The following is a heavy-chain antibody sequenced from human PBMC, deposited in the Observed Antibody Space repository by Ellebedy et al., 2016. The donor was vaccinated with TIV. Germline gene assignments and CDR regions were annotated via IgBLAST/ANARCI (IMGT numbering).Heavy chain of an antibody. CDR2: IYSGGST. CDR1: GFTVGSNY. D-gene: IGHD1-26*01. V-gene: IGHV3-53*01. J-gene: IGHJ3*02. Sequence: GGSLRLSCAASGFTVGSNYMSWVRQAPGKGLEWVSVIYSGGSTYYADSVKGRFTISRDNSKNTLYLQMNSLRAEDTAVYYCARRGGLVGPTTAFDIWGQGTLVTVSS. CDR3: ARRGGLVGPTTAFDI.